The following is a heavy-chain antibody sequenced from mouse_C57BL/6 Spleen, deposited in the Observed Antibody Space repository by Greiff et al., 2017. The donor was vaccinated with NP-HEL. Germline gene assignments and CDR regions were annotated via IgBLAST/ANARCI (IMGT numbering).Heavy chain of an antibody. CDR2: ISDGGSYT. Sequence: EVKLVESGGGLVKPGGSLKLSCAASGFTFSSYAMSWVRQTPEKRLEWVATISDGGSYTYYPDNVKGRFTISRDNAKNNLYLQMSHLKSEDTAMYYCARAYYSNYDFDYWGQGTTLTVSS. CDR1: GFTFSSYA. CDR3: ARAYYSNYDFDY. J-gene: IGHJ2*01. D-gene: IGHD2-5*01. V-gene: IGHV5-4*03.